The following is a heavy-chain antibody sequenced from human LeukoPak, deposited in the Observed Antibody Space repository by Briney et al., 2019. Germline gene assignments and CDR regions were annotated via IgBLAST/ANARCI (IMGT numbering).Heavy chain of an antibody. CDR1: GVSINSYY. CDR2: ISYSGST. Sequence: SETLSLTCTVSGVSINSYYWSWIRQPPGKGLEWIGYISYSGSTNYNPSLESRVTISLDTSKNQFSLKLSSVTAADTAVYYCARGGSLDYWGQGTLVSVSS. J-gene: IGHJ4*02. CDR3: ARGGSLDY. D-gene: IGHD3-16*01. V-gene: IGHV4-59*01.